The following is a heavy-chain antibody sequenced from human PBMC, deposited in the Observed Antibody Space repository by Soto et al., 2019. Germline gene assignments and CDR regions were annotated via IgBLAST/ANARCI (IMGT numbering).Heavy chain of an antibody. Sequence: QVQLVESGGGVVQPGRSLRLSCAASGFTFSSYGMHWVRQAPGKGLEWVAVIWYDGSNKYYADSVKGRFTISRDNSKNTLYLQMNSLRAEDTAVYYCARGLGDSGYWGQGTLVTVSS. CDR1: GFTFSSYG. D-gene: IGHD3-16*01. CDR2: IWYDGSNK. V-gene: IGHV3-33*01. J-gene: IGHJ4*02. CDR3: ARGLGDSGY.